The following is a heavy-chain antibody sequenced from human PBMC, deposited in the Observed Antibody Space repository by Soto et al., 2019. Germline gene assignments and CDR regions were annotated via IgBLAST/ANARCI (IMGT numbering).Heavy chain of an antibody. Sequence: QVQLQESGPGLVKPSQTLSLTCTVSGGSISSGGYYWSWIRQHPGKGLEWIGYIYYSGSTYYNPSLKSRVTLSVATSKNQFSLKLSSVTAADTAVYYCAASCVGCGGFNYYGMDVWGQGTTVTVSS. D-gene: IGHD2-21*01. CDR1: GGSISSGGYY. J-gene: IGHJ6*02. CDR2: IYYSGST. V-gene: IGHV4-31*03. CDR3: AASCVGCGGFNYYGMDV.